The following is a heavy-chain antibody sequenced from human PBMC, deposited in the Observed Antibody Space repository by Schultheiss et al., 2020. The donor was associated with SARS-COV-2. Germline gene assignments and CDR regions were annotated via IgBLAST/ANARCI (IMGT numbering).Heavy chain of an antibody. CDR3: ARGPHYYGSGRRDY. CDR1: GYTFTGYY. V-gene: IGHV1-2*04. J-gene: IGHJ4*02. D-gene: IGHD3-10*01. Sequence: ASVKVSCKASGYTFTGYYMHWVRQAPGQGLEWMGWINPNSGGTNYAQKFQGWVTMTRDTSISTAYMELSRLRSDDTAVYYCARGPHYYGSGRRDYWGQGTLVTVSS. CDR2: INPNSGGT.